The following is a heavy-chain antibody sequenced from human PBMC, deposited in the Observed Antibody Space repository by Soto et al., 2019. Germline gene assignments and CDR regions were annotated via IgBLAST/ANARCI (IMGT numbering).Heavy chain of an antibody. J-gene: IGHJ5*02. CDR1: GGSISSYY. D-gene: IGHD2-15*01. CDR3: ERESVPGGSNGFDP. V-gene: IGHV4-59*01. CDR2: IYYSGST. Sequence: SETLSLTCTVSGGSISSYYWSWIRQPPGKGLEWIGYIYYSGSTNYNPSLKSRVTISVDTSKNQFSLKLSSVTAADTAVYYCERESVPGGSNGFDPWGKGTRVTVSS.